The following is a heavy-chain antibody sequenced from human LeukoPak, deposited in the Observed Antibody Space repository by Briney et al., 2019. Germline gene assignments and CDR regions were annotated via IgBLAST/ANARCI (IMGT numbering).Heavy chain of an antibody. CDR1: GFIFGDYG. Sequence: GGSLRLSCAASGFIFGDYGMSWVRQAPGKGLEWVCGITWNSGSTGYADSVKGRFTISRDNAKNSLYLQMNSLRAEDTALYYCAREVARNYYYYYMDVWGKGTTVTVSS. D-gene: IGHD2-15*01. CDR3: AREVARNYYYYYMDV. J-gene: IGHJ6*03. CDR2: ITWNSGST. V-gene: IGHV3-20*04.